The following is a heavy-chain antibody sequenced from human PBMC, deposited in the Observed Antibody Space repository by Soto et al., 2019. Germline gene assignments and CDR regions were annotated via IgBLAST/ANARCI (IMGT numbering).Heavy chain of an antibody. CDR3: ARQYYYYYYGMDV. CDR1: GFTVSSNY. Sequence: EVQLVETGGGLIQPGGSLRLSCAASGFTVSSNYMSWVRQAPGKGLEWVSVIYSGGSTYYADSVKGRFTISRDNSKNTLYLQMNSLRAEDTAVYYCARQYYYYYYGMDVWGQGTTVTVSS. CDR2: IYSGGST. V-gene: IGHV3-53*02. J-gene: IGHJ6*02.